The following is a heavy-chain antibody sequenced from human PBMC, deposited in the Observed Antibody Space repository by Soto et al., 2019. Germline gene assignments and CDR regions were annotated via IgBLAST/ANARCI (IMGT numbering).Heavy chain of an antibody. V-gene: IGHV1-18*01. Sequence: QVQLVQSGAEVKKPGASVKVSCKASGYTFTSYGISWVRQAPGQGREWMGWISAYNGNTNYAQKLQGRVTMTIDTTTTTASMDSRSMLSVDTTVHYSARYQLRYFAPVDWLSAGMDVCGQWTTVTVSS. CDR1: GYTFTSYG. J-gene: IGHJ6*02. CDR2: ISAYNGNT. D-gene: IGHD3-9*01. CDR3: ARYQLRYFAPVDWLSAGMDV.